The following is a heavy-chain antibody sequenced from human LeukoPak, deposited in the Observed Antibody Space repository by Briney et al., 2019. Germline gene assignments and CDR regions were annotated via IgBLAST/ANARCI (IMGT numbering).Heavy chain of an antibody. V-gene: IGHV3-64D*09. CDR1: GFTFSSYT. Sequence: GGSLRLSCAASGFTFSSYTMHWVRQAPGKGLEYVSGISSNGGSTYYADSVKGRFTISRDNSKNTLYLQMSSLRAEDTALYYCVKDVSSSSEFWGQGSLVTVSS. J-gene: IGHJ4*02. CDR3: VKDVSSSSEF. CDR2: ISSNGGST. D-gene: IGHD6-6*01.